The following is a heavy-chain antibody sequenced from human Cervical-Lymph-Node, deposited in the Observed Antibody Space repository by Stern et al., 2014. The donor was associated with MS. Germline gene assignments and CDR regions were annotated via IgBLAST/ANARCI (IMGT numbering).Heavy chain of an antibody. CDR1: GGTFSSHA. CDR3: ARRDYYDSSTYYDDAFDI. CDR2: IIPIFGTA. V-gene: IGHV1-69*01. D-gene: IGHD3-22*01. J-gene: IGHJ3*02. Sequence: VQLVQSGAEVKKPGSSVKVSCRASGGTFSSHAITWVRQAPGQGLQWLGEIIPIFGTANYAQNFQDRVTISADGSTSTAYMELSSLRSEDTAVYYCARRDYYDSSTYYDDAFDIWGQGTMVTVSS.